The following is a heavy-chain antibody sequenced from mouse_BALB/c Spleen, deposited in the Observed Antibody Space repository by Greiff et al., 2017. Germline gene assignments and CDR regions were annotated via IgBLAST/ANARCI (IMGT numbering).Heavy chain of an antibody. CDR2: ISNGGGST. Sequence: EVMLVESGGGLVQPGGSLKLSCAASGFTFSSYTMSWVRQTPEKRLEWVAYISNGGGSTYYPDTVKGRFTISRDNAKNTLYLQMSSLKSEDTAMYYCARHVVADWYFDVWGAGTTVTVSS. J-gene: IGHJ1*01. CDR1: GFTFSSYT. D-gene: IGHD1-1*01. V-gene: IGHV5-12-2*01. CDR3: ARHVVADWYFDV.